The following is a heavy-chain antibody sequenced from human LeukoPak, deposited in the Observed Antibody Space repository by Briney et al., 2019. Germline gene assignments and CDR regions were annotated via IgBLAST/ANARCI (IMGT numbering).Heavy chain of an antibody. Sequence: ASVKVSCMASVYTFTNYYIHLGRQAPGQGLEWMGLINPSGGTTSYAQNFQGRVTLTRDTSTSTVYMELSSLRSEDTAMYYCARGSTETYINWFDRRGQGTLVTVSS. CDR3: ARGSTETYINWFDR. J-gene: IGHJ5*02. CDR2: INPSGGTT. CDR1: VYTFTNYY. D-gene: IGHD2-8*02. V-gene: IGHV1-46*01.